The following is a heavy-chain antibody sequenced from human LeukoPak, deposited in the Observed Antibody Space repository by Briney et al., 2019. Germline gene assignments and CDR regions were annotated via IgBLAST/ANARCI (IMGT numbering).Heavy chain of an antibody. V-gene: IGHV3-30*18. D-gene: IGHD3-9*01. J-gene: IGHJ4*02. CDR1: GFTFSSYG. CDR2: ISYAGSNK. CDR3: AKGGYDILTGYYY. Sequence: PGGSLGLSCAASGFTFSSYGMHWVRQAPGKGLEWVALISYAGSNKYYADSVKGRFTLSRDNSKNTLYLQMNSLRAEDTAVYYCAKGGYDILTGYYYWGQGTLVTVSS.